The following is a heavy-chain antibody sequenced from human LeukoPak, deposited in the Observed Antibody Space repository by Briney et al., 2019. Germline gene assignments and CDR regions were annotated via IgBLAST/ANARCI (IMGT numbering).Heavy chain of an antibody. J-gene: IGHJ6*03. V-gene: IGHV4-38-2*02. CDR1: GYSISSGYY. Sequence: SGTLSLTCTVSGYSISSGYYWGWIRRPPGKGLEWIGSIYHSGSTYYNPSLKSRVTISVDTSKNQFSLKLSSVTAADTAVYYCARGTPLYYYYMDVWGKGTTVTVSS. CDR3: ARGTPLYYYYMDV. D-gene: IGHD1-14*01. CDR2: IYHSGST.